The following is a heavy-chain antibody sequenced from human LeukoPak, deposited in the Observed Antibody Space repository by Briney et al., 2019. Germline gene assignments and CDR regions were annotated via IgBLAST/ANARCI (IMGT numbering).Heavy chain of an antibody. CDR3: ARDGGAATFDY. V-gene: IGHV1-69*04. Sequence: GASVKVSCKASGGTFSSYAISWVRQAPGQGLEWMGRIIPILGIANYAQKFQGRVTITADKSTSTAYMELSSLRSGDTAVYYCARDGGAATFDYWGQGTLVTVSS. D-gene: IGHD6-25*01. J-gene: IGHJ4*02. CDR1: GGTFSSYA. CDR2: IIPILGIA.